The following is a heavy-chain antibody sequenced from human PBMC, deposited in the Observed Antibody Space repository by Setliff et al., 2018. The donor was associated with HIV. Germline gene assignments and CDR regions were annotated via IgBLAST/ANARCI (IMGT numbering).Heavy chain of an antibody. D-gene: IGHD3-10*01. CDR2: INTDGSST. V-gene: IGHV3-74*01. J-gene: IGHJ6*02. CDR3: ARGVRGVVNGMDV. Sequence: GSLRLSCAASGFSFSSYRMHWVRQAPGKGLVWVSRINTDGSSTSYADSVKGRFTISRDNAKNTLYLQMNSLRAEDTAVYYCARGVRGVVNGMDVWGQGTTVTVSS. CDR1: GFSFSSYR.